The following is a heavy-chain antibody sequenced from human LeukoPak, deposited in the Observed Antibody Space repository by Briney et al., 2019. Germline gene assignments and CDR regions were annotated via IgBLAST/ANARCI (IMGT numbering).Heavy chain of an antibody. CDR2: IYHIAST. D-gene: IGHD5-18*01. CDR1: GGSISSSNW. J-gene: IGHJ4*02. CDR3: ARAVVSYGFHGGYFDY. Sequence: SETLSLTCAVSGGSISSSNWWSWVRQPPGKGLEWIGEIYHIASTNYNPSLKSRVTISVDKSKNQFSLKLSSVTTAGLGVYYWARAVVSYGFHGGYFDYWGQGTLVTVSS. V-gene: IGHV4-4*02.